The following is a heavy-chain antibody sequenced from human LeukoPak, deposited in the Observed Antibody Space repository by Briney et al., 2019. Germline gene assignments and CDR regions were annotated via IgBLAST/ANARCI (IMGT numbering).Heavy chain of an antibody. CDR1: GFTFNDYA. J-gene: IGHJ3*02. V-gene: IGHV3-9*03. CDR3: AKVGQRGVI. CDR2: ISWDSGSI. Sequence: GGSLRLSCAASGFTFNDYAMHWVRQAPGKGLEWVSGISWDSGSIGYADSVKGRFTISRDNAKNSLYLQMNSLRAEDMALYYCAKVGQRGVIWGQGTMVTVSS. D-gene: IGHD6-25*01.